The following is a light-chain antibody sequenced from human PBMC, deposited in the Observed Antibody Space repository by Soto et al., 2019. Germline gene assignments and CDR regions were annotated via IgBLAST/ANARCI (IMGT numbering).Light chain of an antibody. CDR2: EVS. CDR1: SSDVGGYNY. V-gene: IGLV2-14*01. Sequence: QSALTQPASVSGSPGQSITISCTGTSSDVGGYNYVSWYQQLPGKAPKLMISEVSNRPSGVSNRFSGSKSGNTASLTISGLQAEDEGDYYCSSYTTATTLVVLGTGTKVTVL. CDR3: SSYTTATTLVV. J-gene: IGLJ1*01.